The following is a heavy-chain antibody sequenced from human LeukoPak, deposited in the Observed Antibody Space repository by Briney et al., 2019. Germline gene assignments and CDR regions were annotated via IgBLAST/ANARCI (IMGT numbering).Heavy chain of an antibody. CDR2: ISSDGGST. Sequence: PGGSLRLSCAASGFTFSMYAMHWVRQAPGKGLEYVSAISSDGGSTYHANSVKGRFTISRDNSKNTLYLQMGSLRAEDMAVYYCVNYGMDVWGQGTTVTVSS. CDR3: VNYGMDV. J-gene: IGHJ6*02. CDR1: GFTFSMYA. V-gene: IGHV3-64*01.